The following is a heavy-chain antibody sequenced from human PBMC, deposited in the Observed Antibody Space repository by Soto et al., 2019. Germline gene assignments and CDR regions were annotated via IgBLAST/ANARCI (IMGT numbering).Heavy chain of an antibody. V-gene: IGHV3-48*02. D-gene: IGHD2-2*01. CDR3: AREVEGHCISSSGLNWFDP. CDR1: GFTFSTFN. Sequence: PGGSLRLSCAASGFTFSTFNMNWVRQAPGKGLEWVSYISSSGSTIYYADSVKGRFTISRDNAKNSLYLQMNSLRDEDTAVYYCAREVEGHCISSSGLNWFDPWCQGTMVNVSS. CDR2: ISSSGSTI. J-gene: IGHJ5*02.